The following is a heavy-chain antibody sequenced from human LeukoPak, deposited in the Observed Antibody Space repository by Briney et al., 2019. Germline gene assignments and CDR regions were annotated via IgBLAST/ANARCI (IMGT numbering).Heavy chain of an antibody. D-gene: IGHD3-3*01. V-gene: IGHV4-4*07. CDR2: IYTSGST. J-gene: IGHJ4*02. CDR1: GGSISSYY. Sequence: SETLSLTCTVSGGSISSYYWSWIRQPAGKGLEWIGRIYTSGSTNYNPSLKSRVTMSVDTSKNQFSLKLSSVTAADTAVYYCASERITIFGVVIMFYWGQGTLVTVSS. CDR3: ASERITIFGVVIMFY.